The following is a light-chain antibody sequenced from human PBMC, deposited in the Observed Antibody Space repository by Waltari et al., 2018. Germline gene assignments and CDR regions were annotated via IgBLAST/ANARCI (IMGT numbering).Light chain of an antibody. CDR3: QHYVSLPVT. V-gene: IGKV3-20*01. J-gene: IGKJ1*01. CDR2: GTS. Sequence: EILLTQSPGTLSLSPGERATLSCRASKSVGRSLAWYQQKPGQPPRLLIYGTSNRATGIPDRFSGGGSGTDLSLTISRLEPEDVAVYYCQHYVSLPVTFGQGTKVEIK. CDR1: KSVGRS.